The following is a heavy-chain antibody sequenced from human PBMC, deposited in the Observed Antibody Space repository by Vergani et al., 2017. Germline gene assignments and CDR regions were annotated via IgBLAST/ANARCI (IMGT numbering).Heavy chain of an antibody. V-gene: IGHV4-61*02. CDR1: GGSISSGSYYW. CDR2: IYPGDSDT. J-gene: IGHJ5*02. D-gene: IGHD2-15*01. CDR3: ARHMSVVAASNWFDP. Sequence: QVQLQESGPGLVKPSQTLSLTCTVSGGSISSGSYYWSWIRQPAGKGLEWMGIIYPGDSDTRYSPSFQGQVTISADKSISTAYLQWSSLKASDTAMYYCARHMSVVAASNWFDPWGQGTLVTVSS.